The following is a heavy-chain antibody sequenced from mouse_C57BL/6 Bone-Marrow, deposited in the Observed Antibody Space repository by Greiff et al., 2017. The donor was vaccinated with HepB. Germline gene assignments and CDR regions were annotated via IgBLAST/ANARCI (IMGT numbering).Heavy chain of an antibody. V-gene: IGHV1-26*01. CDR2: INPNHGGT. J-gene: IGHJ2*01. Sequence: VQLQQSGPELVKPGASVKISCKASGYTFTDYYMNWVKQSHGKSLEWIGDINPNHGGTSYNQKFKGKATLTVDKSSSTAYMELRSLTSEDSAVYYCARAGYDYFDYWGQGTTLTVSS. D-gene: IGHD2-12*01. CDR1: GYTFTDYY. CDR3: ARAGYDYFDY.